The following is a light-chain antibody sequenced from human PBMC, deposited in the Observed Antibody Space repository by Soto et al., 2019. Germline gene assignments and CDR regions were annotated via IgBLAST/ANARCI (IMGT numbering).Light chain of an antibody. CDR3: QQRYNSWT. CDR1: QSVSSY. J-gene: IGKJ1*01. CDR2: DAS. V-gene: IGKV3-11*01. Sequence: IVLTHSPATLSFSPGEIATLSFRASQSVSSYLAWYQQKPGQAPRLLIYDASNRATGIPARFSGSGSGTDFTLTISSLEPEDFAVYYCQQRYNSWTFGQGTKVDIK.